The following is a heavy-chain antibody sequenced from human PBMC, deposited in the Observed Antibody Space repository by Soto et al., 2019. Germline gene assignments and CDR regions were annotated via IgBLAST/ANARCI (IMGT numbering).Heavy chain of an antibody. Sequence: PGGSLRLSCAASGFIFSTYGMHWVRQAPGKGLEWLSVISYDGNNKYYADSVKGRLTISRDNSKNSVYLQMDSLRVEDTAVYYCTRGPRPSSVGAGAFWGQGTPVTVSS. CDR3: TRGPRPSSVGAGAF. D-gene: IGHD3-10*01. CDR2: ISYDGNNK. V-gene: IGHV3-30*03. J-gene: IGHJ4*02. CDR1: GFIFSTYG.